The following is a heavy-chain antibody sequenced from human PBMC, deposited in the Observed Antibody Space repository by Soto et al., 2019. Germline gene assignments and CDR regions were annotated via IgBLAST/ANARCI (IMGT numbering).Heavy chain of an antibody. CDR3: AKDIVVVVAAEPSFDY. CDR1: GFTFSSYG. Sequence: QVQLVESGGGVVQPGRSLRLSCAAYGFTFSSYGMHWVRQAPGKGLEWVAVISYDGSNKYYADSVKGRFTISRDNSKNTLYMQMNSLRAEDTAVYYCAKDIVVVVAAEPSFDYWGQGTLVTVSS. J-gene: IGHJ4*02. V-gene: IGHV3-30*18. D-gene: IGHD2-15*01. CDR2: ISYDGSNK.